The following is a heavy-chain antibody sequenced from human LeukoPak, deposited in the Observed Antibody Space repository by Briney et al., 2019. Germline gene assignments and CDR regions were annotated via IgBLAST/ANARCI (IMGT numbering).Heavy chain of an antibody. J-gene: IGHJ3*02. D-gene: IGHD3-10*01. CDR2: IYYSGST. V-gene: IGHV4-59*08. CDR3: ARGVLLWFGEHDAFDI. Sequence: SETLSLTCAVYGGSFSGYYWSWIRQPPGKGLEWIGYIYYSGSTNYNPSLKSRVTISVDTSKNQFSLKLSSVTAADTAVYYCARGVLLWFGEHDAFDIWGQGTMVTVSS. CDR1: GGSFSGYY.